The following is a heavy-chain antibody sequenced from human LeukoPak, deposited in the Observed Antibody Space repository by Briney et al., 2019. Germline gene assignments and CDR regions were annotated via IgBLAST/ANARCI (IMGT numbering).Heavy chain of an antibody. V-gene: IGHV3-30*02. Sequence: GGSLRLSCVASEFTFSSHGMHWVRQAPGKGLEWVAFIRYDGGNNYYADSVKGRFTISRDNSKSTLYLQMNSLKAEDTAVYYCSAPVATNYGGEGPLVTVPS. CDR1: EFTFSSHG. J-gene: IGHJ4*02. CDR3: SAPVATNY. D-gene: IGHD4-23*01. CDR2: IRYDGGNN.